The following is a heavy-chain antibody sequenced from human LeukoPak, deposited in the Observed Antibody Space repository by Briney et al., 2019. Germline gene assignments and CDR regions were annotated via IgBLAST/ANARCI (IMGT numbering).Heavy chain of an antibody. CDR3: AGTRPLLEWSEGAFDI. J-gene: IGHJ3*02. CDR2: INPNSGGT. CDR1: GYTFTGYY. V-gene: IGHV1-2*06. D-gene: IGHD3-3*01. Sequence: PVASVKVSCKASGYTFTGYYMHWVRQAPGQGLEWMGRINPNSGGTNYAQKFQGRVTMTRDTSISTAYMELSRLRSDDTAVYYCAGTRPLLEWSEGAFDIWGQGTMVTVSS.